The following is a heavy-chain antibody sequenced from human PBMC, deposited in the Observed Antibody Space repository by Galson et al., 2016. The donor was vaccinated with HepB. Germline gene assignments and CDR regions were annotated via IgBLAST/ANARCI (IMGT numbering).Heavy chain of an antibody. CDR2: HYYSGST. CDR3: ASCRAKHTGKDNWFDP. D-gene: IGHD1-26*01. V-gene: IGHV4-39*01. J-gene: IGHJ5*02. Sequence: SETLSLTCTVSGGSIGDTDYYWGWIRQPPGKGLEWIGSHYYSGSTYYKPSLKSRVTIYVDTSRKQFSLRLNSVTAADTAVYYCASCRAKHTGKDNWFDPWGQGTRVTFSS. CDR1: GGSIGDTDYY.